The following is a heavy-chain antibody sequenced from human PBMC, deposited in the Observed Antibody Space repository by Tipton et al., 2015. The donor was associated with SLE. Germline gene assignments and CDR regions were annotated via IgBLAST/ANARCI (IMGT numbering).Heavy chain of an antibody. J-gene: IGHJ4*02. CDR2: IRSKANNYAT. D-gene: IGHD3-22*01. V-gene: IGHV3-73*01. CDR3: ATGGYDSSGDYYPPFNY. CDR1: GFSFSGSA. Sequence: SLRLSCAASGFSFSGSAIHWVRQASGKGLEWVGRIRSKANNYATAYSASVKDRFTISRDDSKNTAFLQVNSLEAEDTAVYYCATGGYDSSGDYYPPFNYWGQGTLVTVSS.